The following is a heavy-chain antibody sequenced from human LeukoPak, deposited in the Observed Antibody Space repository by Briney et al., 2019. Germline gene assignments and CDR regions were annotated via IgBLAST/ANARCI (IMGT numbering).Heavy chain of an antibody. Sequence: GGSLRLSCAASGFTLNNAWMSWVRQAPGKGLEWLGRIKRETDGGTIHYAAPVKGRFTISRDDSRNTLYLQMDSLRAEDTAVYYCAGSYYDIVTGLGEFDPWGQGTLVTVSS. CDR1: GFTLNNAW. CDR3: AGSYYDIVTGLGEFDP. J-gene: IGHJ5*02. D-gene: IGHD3-9*01. CDR2: IKRETDGGTI. V-gene: IGHV3-15*01.